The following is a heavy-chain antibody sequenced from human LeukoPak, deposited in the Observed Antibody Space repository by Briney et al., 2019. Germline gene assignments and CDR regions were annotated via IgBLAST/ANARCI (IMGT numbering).Heavy chain of an antibody. Sequence: GGSLTLSCAASGFTFSNYAMSWVRQAPGKGLEWVSGINGIGASTYYADSVKGRFTISRDNSKNTMYLQMNSLRAEDTAVYYSAKDRPNGMDVWGQGTKVTVSS. CDR3: AKDRPNGMDV. V-gene: IGHV3-23*01. J-gene: IGHJ6*02. CDR1: GFTFSNYA. CDR2: INGIGAST.